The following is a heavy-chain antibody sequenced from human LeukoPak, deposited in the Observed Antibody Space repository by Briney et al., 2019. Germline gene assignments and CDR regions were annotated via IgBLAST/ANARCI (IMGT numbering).Heavy chain of an antibody. CDR2: IYNSGST. J-gene: IGHJ4*02. V-gene: IGHV4-59*01. CDR3: ARGGYYYGPSD. D-gene: IGHD3-10*01. CDR1: GGSISGYY. Sequence: PSETLSLTCTVSGGSISGYYWNWIRQPPGKGLEWIGYIYNSGSTKYNPSLKSRVTISVDTSKNQFSLRLTSVTAADTALYYCARGGYYYGPSDWGQGTLVTVSS.